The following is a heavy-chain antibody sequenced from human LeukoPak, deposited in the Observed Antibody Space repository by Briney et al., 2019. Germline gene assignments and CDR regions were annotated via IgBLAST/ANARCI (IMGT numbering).Heavy chain of an antibody. Sequence: ASVKVSCKASGYSFTSYAMNWVRQAPGQWLEWMGWTTTNTGNPTYAQGFTGRFVFSLDTSVSTAYLQISSLKAEDTAVYYCARGVGLQYSSSSGKGHSNWFDPWGQGTLVTVSS. D-gene: IGHD6-6*01. CDR3: ARGVGLQYSSSSGKGHSNWFDP. CDR1: GYSFTSYA. V-gene: IGHV7-4-1*02. J-gene: IGHJ5*02. CDR2: TTTNTGNP.